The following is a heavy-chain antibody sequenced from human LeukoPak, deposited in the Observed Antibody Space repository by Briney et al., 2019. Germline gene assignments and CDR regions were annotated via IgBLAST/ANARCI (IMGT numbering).Heavy chain of an antibody. CDR1: GFTVSNIY. D-gene: IGHD7-27*01. CDR2: IRSKGYGGTT. J-gene: IGHJ4*02. V-gene: IGHV3-49*04. CDR3: TRAWAPDY. Sequence: GGSLRLSCAASGFTVSNIYMSWVRQAPGKGLEWVGFIRSKGYGGTTEYAASVKDRFTISRDDSKSIAYLQMNSLKTEDTAVYYCTRAWAPDYWGQGTLVTVSS.